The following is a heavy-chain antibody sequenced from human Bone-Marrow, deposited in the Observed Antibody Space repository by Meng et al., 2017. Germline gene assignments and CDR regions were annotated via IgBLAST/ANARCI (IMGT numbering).Heavy chain of an antibody. D-gene: IGHD3-22*01. J-gene: IGHJ6*02. Sequence: GSLRLSCTVSGGSISSYYWSWIRQPPGKGLEWIGYIYYSGSTNYNPSLKSRVTISVDTSKNQFSLKLSSVTAADTAVYYCARGDYYDSSGPHALYYYYGMDVWGQGTTVTVSS. CDR1: GGSISSYY. CDR3: ARGDYYDSSGPHALYYYYGMDV. CDR2: IYYSGST. V-gene: IGHV4-59*12.